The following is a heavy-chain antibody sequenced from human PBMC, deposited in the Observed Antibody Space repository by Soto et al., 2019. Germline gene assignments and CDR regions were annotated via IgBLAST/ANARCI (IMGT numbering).Heavy chain of an antibody. V-gene: IGHV3-64*01. Sequence: GGSLRLSCAASGFTLSGYAMDWVRQAPGKGLEYVSGISSNGVGTYYANSVQGRFTISRDNSKNTVYLQMGSLRPEDMAAYYCARRARPDFYYMDVWGKGTTVTVSS. CDR1: GFTLSGYA. J-gene: IGHJ6*03. CDR3: ARRARPDFYYMDV. CDR2: ISSNGVGT. D-gene: IGHD6-6*01.